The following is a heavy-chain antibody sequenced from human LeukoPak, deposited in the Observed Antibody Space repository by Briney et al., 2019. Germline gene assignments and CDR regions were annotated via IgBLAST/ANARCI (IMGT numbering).Heavy chain of an antibody. CDR3: ARSLLAAALDY. D-gene: IGHD6-13*01. J-gene: IGHJ4*02. Sequence: PGGSLRLSCAASGLTFSSYWMHWVRQAPGKGPVWVSRVDVHGQGTAYADSVKGRFTISRDNSKNTLYLQMNSLRAEDTAVYYCARSLLAAALDYWGQGTLVTVSS. CDR2: VDVHGQGT. CDR1: GLTFSSYW. V-gene: IGHV3-74*01.